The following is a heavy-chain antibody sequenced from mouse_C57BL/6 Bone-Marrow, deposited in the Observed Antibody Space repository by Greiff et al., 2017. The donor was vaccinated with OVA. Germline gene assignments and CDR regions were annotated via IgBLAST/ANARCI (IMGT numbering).Heavy chain of an antibody. CDR3: ARDKGDY. V-gene: IGHV1-50*01. CDR2: IDPSDSYT. CDR1: GYTFTSYW. J-gene: IGHJ4*01. Sequence: QVQLQQPGAELVKPGASVKLSCKASGYTFTSYWMQWVKQRPGQGLEWIGEIDPSDSYTNYNQKFKGKATLTVDTSSSTAYMQLSSLTSEDSAVYYCARDKGDYWGQGTSVTVSS.